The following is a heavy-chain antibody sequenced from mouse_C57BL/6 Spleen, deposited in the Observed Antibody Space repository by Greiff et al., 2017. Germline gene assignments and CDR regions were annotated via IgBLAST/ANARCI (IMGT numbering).Heavy chain of an antibody. Sequence: VQLQQSGPELVKPGASVKISCKASGYTFTDYYMNWVKQSHGKSLEWIGDINPNNGGTSYNQKFKGKATLTVDKSSSTAYIELRSLTSEDSAVYYCARRLITTVDYYAMDYWGQGTSVTVSS. CDR1: GYTFTDYY. CDR2: INPNNGGT. V-gene: IGHV1-26*01. J-gene: IGHJ4*01. CDR3: ARRLITTVDYYAMDY. D-gene: IGHD1-1*01.